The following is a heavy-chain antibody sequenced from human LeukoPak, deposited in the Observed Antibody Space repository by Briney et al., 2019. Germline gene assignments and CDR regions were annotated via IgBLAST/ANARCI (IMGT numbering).Heavy chain of an antibody. CDR2: LGRSGEYK. CDR3: VKDRPCETCMPMDA. D-gene: IGHD2-2*01. Sequence: AGGSLRLSCAASGFRFTDYSMSWVRQAPGKGLEWVAGLGRSGEYKYYADSEKGRFTISRDNSKDTVSLQMNSLRAEDSAIYFCVKDRPCETCMPMDAWGQGTTVTVSS. CDR1: GFRFTDYS. V-gene: IGHV3-23*01. J-gene: IGHJ6*02.